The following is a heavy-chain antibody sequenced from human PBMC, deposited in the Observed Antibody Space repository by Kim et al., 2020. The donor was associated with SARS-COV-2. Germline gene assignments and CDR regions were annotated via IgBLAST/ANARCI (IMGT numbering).Heavy chain of an antibody. V-gene: IGHV5-51*01. CDR1: GYSFTSYW. Sequence: GESLKISCKGSGYSFTSYWIGWVRQMPGKGLEWMGIIYPGDSDTRYSPSFQGQVTISADKSISTAYLQWSSLKASDTAMYYCARLGSSSWYGKTYYYYGMDVWGQGTTVTVSS. D-gene: IGHD6-13*01. CDR2: IYPGDSDT. CDR3: ARLGSSSWYGKTYYYYGMDV. J-gene: IGHJ6*02.